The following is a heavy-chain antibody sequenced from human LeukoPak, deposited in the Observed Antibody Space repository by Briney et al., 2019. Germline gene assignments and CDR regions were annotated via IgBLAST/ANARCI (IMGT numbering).Heavy chain of an antibody. CDR2: ISSSGSTI. CDR3: ARSQTPITIFKVVTNPFDY. V-gene: IGHV3-11*04. J-gene: IGHJ4*02. CDR1: GFTFSDYY. D-gene: IGHD3-3*01. Sequence: GGSLRLSCAASGFTFSDYYMSWIRQAPGKGLEWVAYISSSGSTIYYADSVKGRFTISRDNAKNSLYLQMNSLRAEDTAVYYCARSQTPITIFKVVTNPFDYWGQGTLVTASS.